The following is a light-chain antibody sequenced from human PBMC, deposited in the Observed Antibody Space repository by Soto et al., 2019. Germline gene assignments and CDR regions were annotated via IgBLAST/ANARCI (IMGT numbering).Light chain of an antibody. CDR1: SSDVGSYNR. CDR3: SSYISNSTYV. J-gene: IGLJ1*01. CDR2: EVN. V-gene: IGLV2-18*02. Sequence: QSVLTQPPSVSGSPGQAVTMSCTGTSSDVGSYNRVSWYQQAPGTAPKLMIYEVNNRPSGVPDRFSGSKSGNTASLTISGLQAEDEADYYCSSYISNSTYVFGPGTKVTVL.